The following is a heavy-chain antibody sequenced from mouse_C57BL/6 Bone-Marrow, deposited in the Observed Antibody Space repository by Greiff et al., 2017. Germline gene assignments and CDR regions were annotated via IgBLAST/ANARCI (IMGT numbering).Heavy chain of an antibody. CDR2: IHPRSGNT. CDR1: GYTFTSYG. CDR3: TRDSSGYPFDY. Sequence: QVQLQQSGAELARPGASVKLSCKASGYTFTSYGISWVKQRTGQGLEWIGEIHPRSGNTYYNEKFKGKATLTADKSSSTAYMELRSLTSEDSAGYFGTRDSSGYPFDYWGQGTTLTVSS. J-gene: IGHJ2*01. V-gene: IGHV1-81*01. D-gene: IGHD3-2*02.